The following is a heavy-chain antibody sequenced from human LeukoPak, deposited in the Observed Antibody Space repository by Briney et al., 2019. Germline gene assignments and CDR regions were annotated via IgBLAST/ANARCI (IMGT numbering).Heavy chain of an antibody. CDR3: SGRDSSRNPWAY. D-gene: IGHD2-2*01. Sequence: GGSLRLSCAASGFTFSNLWMNWVRQAPGRGLEWVANISPDGSDKFYVDSVKGRFTISRDNAKNSVYLQMNSLTTEDTAVYYCSGRDSSRNPWAYWGQGTLVSVSS. CDR2: ISPDGSDK. CDR1: GFTFSNLW. J-gene: IGHJ4*02. V-gene: IGHV3-7*01.